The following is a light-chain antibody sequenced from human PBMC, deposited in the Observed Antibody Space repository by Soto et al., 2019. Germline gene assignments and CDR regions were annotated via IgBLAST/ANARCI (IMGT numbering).Light chain of an antibody. J-gene: IGKJ1*01. CDR1: QSVSSSY. Sequence: EIVLTQSPGTLSLSPGERATLSCRASQSVSSSYLAWYQQKPGQAPRLLIYGASSRATGIPDRFSGSGSGTDFNFTISRLEPEDFAVYYCQQYGSSSWTSGQGTKVEIK. CDR3: QQYGSSSWT. CDR2: GAS. V-gene: IGKV3-20*01.